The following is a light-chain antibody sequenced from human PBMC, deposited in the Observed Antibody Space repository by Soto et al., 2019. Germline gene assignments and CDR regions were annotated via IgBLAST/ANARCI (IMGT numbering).Light chain of an antibody. CDR1: QSVLYSSNNKNY. V-gene: IGKV4-1*01. CDR2: WAS. J-gene: IGKJ1*01. CDR3: HRYYSALWT. Sequence: DIVMTQSPDSLAVSLGERATINCKSSQSVLYSSNNKNYLAWYQQKPGQPPKLLIYWASTRESGVPYRFSGSGSGTDFTLTISSLQAEDVAVYYCHRYYSALWTFGQGTKVEIK.